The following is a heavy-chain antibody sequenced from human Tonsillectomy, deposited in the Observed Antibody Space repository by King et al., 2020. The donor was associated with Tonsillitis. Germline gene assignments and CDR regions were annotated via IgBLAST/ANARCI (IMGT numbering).Heavy chain of an antibody. CDR3: AREVGTYYGMDV. Sequence: VQLVESGGGVVQPGRSLRLSCAASGFTFSSYAIHWVRPAPGKGLEWVTFISYDGINKYHTDSVKGRFAISRDNSKNTLYLQMNSLRAEETAVYYCAREVGTYYGMDVWGQGTTVTVSS. J-gene: IGHJ6*02. D-gene: IGHD1-1*01. V-gene: IGHV3-30*09. CDR1: GFTFSSYA. CDR2: ISYDGINK.